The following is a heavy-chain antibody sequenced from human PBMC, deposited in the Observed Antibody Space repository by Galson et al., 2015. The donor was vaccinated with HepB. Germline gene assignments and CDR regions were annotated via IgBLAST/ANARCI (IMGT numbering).Heavy chain of an antibody. D-gene: IGHD6-13*01. CDR2: IYYSGST. CDR3: ARGPGAAAGTLEYFQH. CDR1: GGSISSSSYY. Sequence: ETLSLTCTVSGGSISSSSYYWGWIRQPPGKGLEWIGSIYYSGSTYYNPSLKSRVTISVDTSKNQFSLKLSSVTAADTAVYYCARGPGAAAGTLEYFQHWGQGTLVTVSS. J-gene: IGHJ1*01. V-gene: IGHV4-39*07.